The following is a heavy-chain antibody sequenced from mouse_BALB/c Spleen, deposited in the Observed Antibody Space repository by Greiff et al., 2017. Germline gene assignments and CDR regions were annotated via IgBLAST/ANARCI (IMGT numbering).Heavy chain of an antibody. CDR2: IDPENGNT. D-gene: IGHD2-3*01. J-gene: IGHJ3*01. CDR3: ARYYRGALDY. Sequence: EVQLQQSGAELVRPGALVKLSCKASGFNFKDYYMHWVKQRPEQGLEWIGWIDPENGNTKYDPNFQGKASITADTSSNTAYMQLSSLTSENTAVYCGARYYRGALDYWGQGTLVTVSA. CDR1: GFNFKDYY. V-gene: IGHV14-1*02.